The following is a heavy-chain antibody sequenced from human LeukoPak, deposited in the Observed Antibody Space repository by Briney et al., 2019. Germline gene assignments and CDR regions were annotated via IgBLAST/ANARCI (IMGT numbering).Heavy chain of an antibody. Sequence: ASVKVSCKASGYTFTSYDINWVRQATGQGLEWMGWMNPNSGNTGYAQKFQGRVTMTRNTSISTAYMELSSLRSEDTAVYYCARRWDYYDSSGYYPLDYWGQGTLVTVSS. V-gene: IGHV1-8*01. CDR2: MNPNSGNT. D-gene: IGHD3-22*01. CDR1: GYTFTSYD. J-gene: IGHJ4*02. CDR3: ARRWDYYDSSGYYPLDY.